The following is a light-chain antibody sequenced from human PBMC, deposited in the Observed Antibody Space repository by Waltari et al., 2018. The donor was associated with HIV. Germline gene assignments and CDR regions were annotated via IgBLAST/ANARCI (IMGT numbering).Light chain of an antibody. CDR1: RSNIGSYY. CDR2: RNN. CDR3: AAWDGSLSGVV. J-gene: IGLJ2*01. Sequence: QSVLTQPPSASGTPGQRVTISCSGSRSNIGSYYVYWYPQLPRTAPKLLIYRNNHRPSGVPDRFSGSKSGTSASLAISGLRSEDEADYYCAAWDGSLSGVVFGGGTKLTVL. V-gene: IGLV1-47*01.